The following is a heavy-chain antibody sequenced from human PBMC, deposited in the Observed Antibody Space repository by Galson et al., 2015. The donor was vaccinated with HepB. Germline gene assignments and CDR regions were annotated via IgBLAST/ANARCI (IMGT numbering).Heavy chain of an antibody. D-gene: IGHD1-20*01. J-gene: IGHJ4*02. CDR2: ISYDGSNK. V-gene: IGHV3-30*03. CDR3: ARRGGITGTTGFDY. Sequence: SLRLSCAASGFTFSSYGMHWVRQAPGKGLEWVAVISYDGSNKYYADSVKGRFTISRDNSKNTLYLQMNSLRAEDTAVYYCARRGGITGTTGFDYWGQGTLVTVSS. CDR1: GFTFSSYG.